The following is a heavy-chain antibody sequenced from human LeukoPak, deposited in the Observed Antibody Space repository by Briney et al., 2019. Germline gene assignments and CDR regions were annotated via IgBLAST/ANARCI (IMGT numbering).Heavy chain of an antibody. V-gene: IGHV3-33*01. CDR1: GFTFTSYG. D-gene: IGHD6-13*01. CDR2: IWYDGSNK. J-gene: IGHJ4*02. CDR3: ARDQVTAAYLFDY. Sequence: GGSLRLSCAAPGFTFTSYGMYRVRQAPGKGLEWVAVIWYDGSNKFYADSVKGRFTISRDDSKNTMYLQMDSLRAGDTAVYYCARDQVTAAYLFDYTGQGTLVTVSS.